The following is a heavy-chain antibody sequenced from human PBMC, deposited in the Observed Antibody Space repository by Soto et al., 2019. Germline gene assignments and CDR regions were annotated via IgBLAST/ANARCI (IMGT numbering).Heavy chain of an antibody. V-gene: IGHV4-59*01. CDR1: GGYISNDY. D-gene: IGHD1-26*01. CDR3: ARGIAGAASGRAFDI. CDR2: IYNSGST. J-gene: IGHJ3*02. Sequence: SETLSLTCTVSGGYISNDYWSWIRQPPGKELEWIGYIYNSGSTNYNPSLKSRVTISVDTSKNQFPLRLSSVTSADTAVYYCARGIAGAASGRAFDIWGQGTMVTVSS.